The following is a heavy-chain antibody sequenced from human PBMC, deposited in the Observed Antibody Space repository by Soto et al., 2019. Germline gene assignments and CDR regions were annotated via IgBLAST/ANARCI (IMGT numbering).Heavy chain of an antibody. D-gene: IGHD1-1*01. J-gene: IGHJ3*01. CDR1: GFTISGKKY. CDR2: LYDLDGS. Sequence: GGSLRLSCAASGFTISGKKYVAWVRQAPGKGLEWVSALYDLDGSFYAASVKGRFTTSSDSSKTTVYLQMNDLRPDDTAVYYCATWHEREHAYDVWGQGTTVTV. V-gene: IGHV3-53*01. CDR3: ATWHEREHAYDV.